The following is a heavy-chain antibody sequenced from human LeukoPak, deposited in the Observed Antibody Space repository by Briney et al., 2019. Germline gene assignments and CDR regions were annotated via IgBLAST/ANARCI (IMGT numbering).Heavy chain of an antibody. J-gene: IGHJ4*02. CDR2: INPNSGGT. Sequence: EASVKVSCRASGYTFTGYYMHWVRQAPGQGLEWMGRINPNSGGTNYAQKFQGRVTTTRDTSISTAYMELSRLRSDDTAVYYCARAGYSGYDRFDYWGQGTLVTVSS. CDR3: ARAGYSGYDRFDY. D-gene: IGHD5-12*01. V-gene: IGHV1-2*06. CDR1: GYTFTGYY.